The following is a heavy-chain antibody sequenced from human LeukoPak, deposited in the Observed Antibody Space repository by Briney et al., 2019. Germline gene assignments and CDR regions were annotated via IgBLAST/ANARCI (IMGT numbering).Heavy chain of an antibody. J-gene: IGHJ3*02. Sequence: ASVKVSCKASGGTFSNYTISWVRQAPGQGLEWMGGIIPIFGTANYAQKFQGRVTITADESTSTAYMELSSLRSEDTAVYYCARDRRWEEDAFDIWGQGTMVTVSS. CDR2: IIPIFGTA. D-gene: IGHD1-26*01. CDR3: ARDRRWEEDAFDI. V-gene: IGHV1-69*13. CDR1: GGTFSNYT.